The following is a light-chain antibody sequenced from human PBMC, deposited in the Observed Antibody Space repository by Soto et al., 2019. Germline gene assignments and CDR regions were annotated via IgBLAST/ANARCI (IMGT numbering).Light chain of an antibody. CDR1: SSDIGAYDY. CDR2: EVT. CDR3: ATWDDSVYGPV. V-gene: IGLV2-14*01. J-gene: IGLJ2*01. Sequence: QSALTQPASVSGSPGQSITISCTGTSSDIGAYDYVSWYQQYPGRVPKLLIHEVTNRPSGVSDRFSGSKSGNTASLTISGLQTEDEADYYCATWDDSVYGPVFGGGTKLTVL.